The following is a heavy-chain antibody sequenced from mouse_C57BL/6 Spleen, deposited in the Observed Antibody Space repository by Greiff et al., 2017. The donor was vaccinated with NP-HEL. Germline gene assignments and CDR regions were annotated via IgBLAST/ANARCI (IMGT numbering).Heavy chain of an antibody. CDR1: GYTFTSYW. CDR2: IHPNSGST. CDR3: ARTEIYYGSSHWYFDV. J-gene: IGHJ1*03. V-gene: IGHV1-64*01. D-gene: IGHD1-1*01. Sequence: QVQLQQSGAELVKPGASVKLSCKASGYTFTSYWMHWVKQRPGQGLEWIGMIHPNSGSTNYNEKFKSKATLTVDKSSSTAYMQLSSLTSEDSAVYYCARTEIYYGSSHWYFDVWGTGTTVTVSS.